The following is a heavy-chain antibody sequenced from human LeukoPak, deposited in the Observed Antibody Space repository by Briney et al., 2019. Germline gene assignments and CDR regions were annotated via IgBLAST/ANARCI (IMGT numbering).Heavy chain of an antibody. CDR2: IKQDGSET. D-gene: IGHD7-27*01. J-gene: IGHJ4*02. CDR1: GFTFSSYW. V-gene: IGHV3-7*05. Sequence: GGSLRLSCAASGFTFSSYWMCWVRQIPGKGLEWVANIKQDGSETHYVDSVKGRFTISRDNSKNSLFLQLNGLRAEDTAVYYCARFSGLGSNWGRDYWGQGTLVTVSS. CDR3: ARFSGLGSNWGRDY.